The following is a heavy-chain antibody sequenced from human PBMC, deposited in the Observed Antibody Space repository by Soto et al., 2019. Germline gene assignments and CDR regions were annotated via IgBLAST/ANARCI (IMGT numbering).Heavy chain of an antibody. CDR3: AKQAGVVVVVAAEGYFQH. Sequence: QVQLVESGGGVVQPGRSLRLSCAASGFTFSSYGMHWVRQAPGKGLEWVAVISYDGSNKYYADSVKGRFTISRDNSKNTLYLHMNSLRAEDTAVYYCAKQAGVVVVVAAEGYFQHWGQGTLVTVSS. V-gene: IGHV3-30*18. D-gene: IGHD2-15*01. CDR2: ISYDGSNK. CDR1: GFTFSSYG. J-gene: IGHJ1*01.